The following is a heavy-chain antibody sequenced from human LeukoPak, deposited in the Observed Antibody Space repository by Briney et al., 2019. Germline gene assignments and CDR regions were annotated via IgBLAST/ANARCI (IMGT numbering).Heavy chain of an antibody. J-gene: IGHJ4*02. D-gene: IGHD3-10*01. CDR1: GYSISSGYY. CDR2: IYHSGGT. V-gene: IGHV4-38-2*02. Sequence: PSETLSLTCTVSGYSISSGYYWGWIRQPPGKGLEWIGSIYHSGGTYYNPSLKSRVTISVDTSKNQFSLKLSSVTAADTAVYYCASFRGYYGSGSSQPDDYWGQGTLVTVSS. CDR3: ASFRGYYGSGSSQPDDY.